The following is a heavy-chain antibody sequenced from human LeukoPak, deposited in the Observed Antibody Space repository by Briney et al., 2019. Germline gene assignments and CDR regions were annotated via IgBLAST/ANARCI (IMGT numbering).Heavy chain of an antibody. J-gene: IGHJ4*02. CDR3: ARAPTVLVGYCSSSSCQADY. Sequence: PGGSLRLSCAASGFTFSSYAMSWVRQAPGKGLEWVSAISGSGGSTYYADSVKGRFTISRDNAENSLYLQMNSLRVEDTAVYYCARAPTVLVGYCSSSSCQADYWGQGTLVTVSS. CDR2: ISGSGGST. V-gene: IGHV3-23*01. D-gene: IGHD2-2*01. CDR1: GFTFSSYA.